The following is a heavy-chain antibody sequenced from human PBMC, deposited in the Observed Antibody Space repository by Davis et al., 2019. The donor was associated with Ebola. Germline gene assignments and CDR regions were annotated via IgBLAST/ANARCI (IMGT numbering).Heavy chain of an antibody. CDR1: GFIFRSYV. D-gene: IGHD1-26*01. J-gene: IGHJ3*02. Sequence: PWGSLRLTCAASGFIFRSYVMNWVRQAPGKGLEWVSTISSSSSYIYYADSVKGRLTISRDNSKNTLYLQMNGLRVEDTAIYYCAKDTSNIWFDIWCQGTNVTVSS. CDR2: ISSSSSYI. V-gene: IGHV3-21*04. CDR3: AKDTSNIWFDI.